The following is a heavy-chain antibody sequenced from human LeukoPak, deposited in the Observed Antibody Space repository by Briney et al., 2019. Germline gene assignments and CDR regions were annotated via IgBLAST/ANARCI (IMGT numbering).Heavy chain of an antibody. J-gene: IGHJ4*02. Sequence: GASVKVSCKASGYTFTSYGISWVRQAPGQGPEWMGWISAYNGNTNYAQKLQGRVTMTTDTSASTAYMELRSLRSDDTAVYYCARRRGGSSFGHLANWGQETRSPSPQ. CDR1: GYTFTSYG. CDR2: ISAYNGNT. CDR3: ARRRGGSSFGHLAN. V-gene: IGHV1-18*01. D-gene: IGHD2-15*01.